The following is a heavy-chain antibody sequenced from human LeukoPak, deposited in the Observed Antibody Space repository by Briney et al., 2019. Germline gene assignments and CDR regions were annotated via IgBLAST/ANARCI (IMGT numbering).Heavy chain of an antibody. Sequence: HPGGSLRLSCAASGFTFSSYGMHWVRQAPGKGLEWVAFIRYDGSNKYYADSVKGRFTISRDNSKNTLYLQMNSLRAEDTAVYYCAKDLITMVRGVMVWGQGTLVTVSS. CDR2: IRYDGSNK. J-gene: IGHJ4*02. V-gene: IGHV3-30*02. D-gene: IGHD3-10*01. CDR3: AKDLITMVRGVMV. CDR1: GFTFSSYG.